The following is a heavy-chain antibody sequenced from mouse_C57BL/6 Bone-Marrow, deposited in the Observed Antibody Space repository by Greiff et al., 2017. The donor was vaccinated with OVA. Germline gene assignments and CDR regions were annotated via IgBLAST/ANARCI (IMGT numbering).Heavy chain of an antibody. CDR2: IYPRSGNT. CDR1: GYTLTSYG. V-gene: IGHV1-81*01. D-gene: IGHD4-1*01. Sequence: VQLQESGAELARPGASVKLSCKASGYTLTSYGISWVKQRTGQGLEWFGEIYPRSGNTYYNEKFKGKATLTADKSSSTAYMELRSLTSEDSAVYFCALTQYFDVWGTGTTVTVSS. CDR3: ALTQYFDV. J-gene: IGHJ1*03.